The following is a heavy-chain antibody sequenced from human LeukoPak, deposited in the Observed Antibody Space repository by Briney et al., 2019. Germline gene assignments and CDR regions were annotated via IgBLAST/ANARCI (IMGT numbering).Heavy chain of an antibody. D-gene: IGHD2-21*02. CDR1: GYTFTSYY. CDR2: INPSGGST. J-gene: IGHJ4*02. Sequence: GASVKVSCKASGYTFTSYYMHWVRQAPGQGLEWMGIINPSGGSTSYAQKFQGRVTMTRDTSTGTVYMELSSLRSEDTAVYYCARTHEIDCGGDCSNFDYWGQGTLVTVSS. V-gene: IGHV1-46*01. CDR3: ARTHEIDCGGDCSNFDY.